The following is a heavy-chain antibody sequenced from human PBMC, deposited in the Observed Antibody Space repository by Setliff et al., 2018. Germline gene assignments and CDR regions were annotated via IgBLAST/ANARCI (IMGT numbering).Heavy chain of an antibody. J-gene: IGHJ6*03. CDR3: AREVVVVKSAINYYYYMDV. CDR1: GYNFITFG. CDR2: ISPYNEKT. V-gene: IGHV1-18*01. Sequence: GASVKVSCKTSGYNFITFGISWVRQAPGQGLEWMGWISPYNEKTNYAEKFQGRVTMTTDTSTTTVYMEVASLRSDDTAVFYCAREVVVVKSAINYYYYMDVWGKGTTVTVSS. D-gene: IGHD2-2*01.